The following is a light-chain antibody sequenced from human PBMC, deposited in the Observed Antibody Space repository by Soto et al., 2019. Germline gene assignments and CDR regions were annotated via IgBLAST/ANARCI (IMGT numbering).Light chain of an antibody. J-gene: IGLJ1*01. V-gene: IGLV4-60*02. CDR3: ETWDGNTHV. CDR2: LEGTGSY. Sequence: QLVLTQSSSASASLGSSVKLTCTLTSGHRSYIIAWHQLQPGKAPRYLMNLEGTGSYNKGSGVPDRFSGSSSGADRYLTISNLQFEDEADYYCETWDGNTHVFGTGTKLTVL. CDR1: SGHRSYI.